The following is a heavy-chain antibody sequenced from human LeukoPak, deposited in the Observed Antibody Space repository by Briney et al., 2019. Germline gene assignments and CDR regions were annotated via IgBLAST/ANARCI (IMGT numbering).Heavy chain of an antibody. CDR3: TKGRGI. CDR2: IYYSGTS. J-gene: IGHJ4*02. V-gene: IGHV4-59*08. Sequence: SETLSLTCTVSGGSISSYYWSWIRQPPGKGLEWIGYIYYSGTSNYNPSLRSRVTISVDTSKNQFSLKLPSVTAADTAVYYCTKGRGIWGQGTLVTVSS. CDR1: GGSISSYY. D-gene: IGHD3-10*01.